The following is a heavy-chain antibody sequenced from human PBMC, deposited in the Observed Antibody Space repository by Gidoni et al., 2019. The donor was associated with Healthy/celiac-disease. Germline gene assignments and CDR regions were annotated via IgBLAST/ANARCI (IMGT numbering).Heavy chain of an antibody. D-gene: IGHD3-3*01. CDR3: ARDFGVDEGDY. V-gene: IGHV4-38-2*02. CDR1: GYSISSGYY. CDR2: IYQSGST. J-gene: IGHJ4*02. Sequence: QVQLQESGPGLVKPSATLSLPCAVSGYSISSGYYWGWIRQPPGKGMEWIGSIYQSGSTYYNPSLKSRVTISVDTSKNQFSLKLSSVTAADTAVYYCARDFGVDEGDYWGQGTLVTVSS.